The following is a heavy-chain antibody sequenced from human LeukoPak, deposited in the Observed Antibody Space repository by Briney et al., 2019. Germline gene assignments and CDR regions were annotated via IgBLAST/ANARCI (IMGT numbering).Heavy chain of an antibody. CDR3: AKDAMWVS. Sequence: PGGSLRLSCAASGFTFSSYGMHWVRQAPGKGLEWVAVISYDGSNKYYADSVKGRFTISRDNSKNTLYLQMNSLRAEDTAVYYCAKDAMWVSWGQGTLVTVSS. V-gene: IGHV3-33*05. CDR1: GFTFSSYG. D-gene: IGHD2-2*01. J-gene: IGHJ5*02. CDR2: ISYDGSNK.